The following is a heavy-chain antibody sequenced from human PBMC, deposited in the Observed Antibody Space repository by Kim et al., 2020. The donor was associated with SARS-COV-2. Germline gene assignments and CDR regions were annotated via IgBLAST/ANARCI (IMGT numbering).Heavy chain of an antibody. Sequence: SETLSLTCTVSGGSMSRYYWSWIRQPPGKGLEWIGSIYYSGSANYNPSPESRVTKSVDTSKNQFSLKLRSVTTAKTAVYYWTRSLNYYGSGSYPGFFDYWGQGTLVTVSS. CDR3: TRSLNYYGSGSYPGFFDY. V-gene: IGHV4-59*13. CDR2: IYYSGSA. D-gene: IGHD3-10*01. CDR1: GGSMSRYY. J-gene: IGHJ4*02.